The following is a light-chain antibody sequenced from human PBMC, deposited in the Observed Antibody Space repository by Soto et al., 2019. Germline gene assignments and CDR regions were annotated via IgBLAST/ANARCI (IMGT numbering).Light chain of an antibody. V-gene: IGKV1-9*01. J-gene: IGKJ1*01. CDR2: AAS. Sequence: IQLTQSPSSLSASIGDRVTITCRASQDIASYLAWYQQKPGNAPKLLIYAASTLHSGVPSRFSGSGSGTDFTLTISSLQPEDFVTYYCQQYDNYRTFGQGTKVEIK. CDR1: QDIASY. CDR3: QQYDNYRT.